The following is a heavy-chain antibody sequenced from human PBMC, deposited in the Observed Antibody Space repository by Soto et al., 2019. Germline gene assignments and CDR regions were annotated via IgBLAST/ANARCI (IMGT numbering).Heavy chain of an antibody. J-gene: IGHJ4*02. D-gene: IGHD5-12*01. V-gene: IGHV3-23*01. CDR3: AKQRGMATIHGGYGL. Sequence: GGSLRLSCAASGFTFSSYAMSWVRQAPGKGLEWVSAISGSGGSTHYADSVKGRFTISRDNSKNTLYLQMNSPRAEDTAVYYCAKQRGMATIHGGYGLWGQGTLVTLTS. CDR1: GFTFSSYA. CDR2: ISGSGGST.